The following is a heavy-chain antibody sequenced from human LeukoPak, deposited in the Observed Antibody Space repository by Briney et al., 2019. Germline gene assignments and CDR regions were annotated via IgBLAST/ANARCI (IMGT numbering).Heavy chain of an antibody. D-gene: IGHD3-3*01. CDR3: ARLREIPVFGVVTKSTSYFDY. CDR1: GFTFTNYW. J-gene: IGHJ4*02. CDR2: IKQDRSEK. Sequence: GGTLRLSCAASGFTFTNYWMSWVRQAPGKGLELVANIKQDRSEKYYVDSVKGRFTISRDNAKNSLYLQMNSLRAEDTAVYYCARLREIPVFGVVTKSTSYFDYWGQGTLVTVSS. V-gene: IGHV3-7*01.